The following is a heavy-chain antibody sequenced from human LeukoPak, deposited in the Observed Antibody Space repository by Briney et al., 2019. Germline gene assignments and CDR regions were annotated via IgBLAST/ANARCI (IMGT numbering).Heavy chain of an antibody. V-gene: IGHV4-59*01. J-gene: IGHJ6*03. Sequence: SESLSLTCTVSGDSTISYYWSWIRQLPGKGLEWIGYIYYTGTTNCNPSLRSRVIISVDTSRNQFSLRLNSVTAADTAVYYCARLLPNTLPGLPYNYHYLDVWGKGTTVAVSS. CDR3: ARLLPNTLPGLPYNYHYLDV. CDR1: GDSTISYY. D-gene: IGHD2-15*01. CDR2: IYYTGTT.